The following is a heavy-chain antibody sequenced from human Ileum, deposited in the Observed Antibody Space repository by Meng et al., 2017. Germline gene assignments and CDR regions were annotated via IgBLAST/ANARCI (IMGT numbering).Heavy chain of an antibody. Sequence: GESLKISCATSGFTFSDVWMSWVRQAPGKWLEWVGRIKRKTDGGTADYAADVKGRFTISRDDSEHTLYLQMNSLKTEDTGVYYCTTLGYSSSWTWGQGTLVTVSS. CDR2: IKRKTDGGTA. CDR3: TTLGYSSSWT. V-gene: IGHV3-15*01. D-gene: IGHD6-13*01. J-gene: IGHJ5*02. CDR1: GFTFSDVW.